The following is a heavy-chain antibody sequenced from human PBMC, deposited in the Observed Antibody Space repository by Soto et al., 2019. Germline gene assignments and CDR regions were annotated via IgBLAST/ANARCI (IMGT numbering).Heavy chain of an antibody. CDR2: IIPIFGTA. CDR3: AREPTTSDGSSGL. CDR1: GGTFSSYA. V-gene: IGHV1-69*13. J-gene: IGHJ4*02. D-gene: IGHD6-19*01. Sequence: SVMVSCKASGGTFSSYAISRVRQPPGEGLEWMGGIIPIFGTANYAQKFQGRVTITADESTSTASMELSSLTSADTAVYYCAREPTTSDGSSGLGGQGTGVTLSS.